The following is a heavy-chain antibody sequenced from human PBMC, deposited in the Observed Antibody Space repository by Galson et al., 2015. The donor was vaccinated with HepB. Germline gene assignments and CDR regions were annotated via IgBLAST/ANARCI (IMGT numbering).Heavy chain of an antibody. CDR3: ARDLNDSSGYYFWGSYYGMDV. Sequence: SLRLSCAASGFTFSSYGMHWVRQAPGKGLEWVAVIWYDGSNKYYADSVKGRFTISRDNSKNTLYLQMNSLRAEDTAVYYCARDLNDSSGYYFWGSYYGMDVWGQGTTVTVSS. CDR1: GFTFSSYG. CDR2: IWYDGSNK. D-gene: IGHD3-22*01. V-gene: IGHV3-33*08. J-gene: IGHJ6*02.